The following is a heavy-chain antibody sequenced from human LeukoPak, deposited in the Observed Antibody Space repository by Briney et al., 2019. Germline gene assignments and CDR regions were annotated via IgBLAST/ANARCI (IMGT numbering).Heavy chain of an antibody. CDR1: GGSISSTTYY. V-gene: IGHV4-39*01. CDR3: ARHLLGYCSGGNCYYFDF. Sequence: SETLSLTCTVSGGSISSTTYYWGWIRQPPGKGLERIGSSYYSGSTYDNPSLKSRVTISVDTSKNQFSLKLSSVTAADTAVYYCARHLLGYCSGGNCYYFDFWGQGTLVTVSS. CDR2: SYYSGST. J-gene: IGHJ4*02. D-gene: IGHD2-15*01.